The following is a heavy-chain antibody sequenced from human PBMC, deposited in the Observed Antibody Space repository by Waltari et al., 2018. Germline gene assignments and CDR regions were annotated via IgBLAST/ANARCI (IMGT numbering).Heavy chain of an antibody. CDR2: IKQDGSEK. CDR1: GFTFSSYW. V-gene: IGHV3-7*01. D-gene: IGHD3-22*01. Sequence: EVQLVESGGGLVQPGGSLSRSCAASGFTFSSYWMSWVRQAPGKGLEWVANIKQDGSEKYYVDSVKGRFTISRDNAKNSLYLQMNSLRAEDTAVYYCARDGYYDSSGYCHYWGQGTLVTVSS. CDR3: ARDGYYDSSGYCHY. J-gene: IGHJ4*02.